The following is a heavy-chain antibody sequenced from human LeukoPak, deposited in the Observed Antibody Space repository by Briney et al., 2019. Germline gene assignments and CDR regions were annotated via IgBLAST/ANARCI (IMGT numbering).Heavy chain of an antibody. CDR1: GYSFISYW. V-gene: IGHV5-51*01. CDR3: ARLSGYCSGGSCYSNNWFDP. J-gene: IGHJ5*02. CDR2: IYPGDSDT. D-gene: IGHD2-15*01. Sequence: GESLKISCKGSGYSFISYWIGWVRQMPGKGLEWMGIIYPGDSDTRYSPSFQGQVTISADKSISTAYLQWSSLKASDTAMYYCARLSGYCSGGSCYSNNWFDPWGQGTLVTVSS.